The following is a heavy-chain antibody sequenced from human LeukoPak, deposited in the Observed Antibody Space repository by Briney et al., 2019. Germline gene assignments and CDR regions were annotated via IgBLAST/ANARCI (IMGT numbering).Heavy chain of an antibody. Sequence: GGSLRLSCAASGFSFSTFAMNWVRQVPGKGLEWVSGISGRGGDTYDAESVRGRFTISRDDSKNTLYPQMTSLRAEDTAIYYCAKDRGFTLRDGGMLDYWGQGTLVTVSS. CDR2: ISGRGGDT. CDR1: GFSFSTFA. J-gene: IGHJ4*02. D-gene: IGHD5-24*01. CDR3: AKDRGFTLRDGGMLDY. V-gene: IGHV3-23*01.